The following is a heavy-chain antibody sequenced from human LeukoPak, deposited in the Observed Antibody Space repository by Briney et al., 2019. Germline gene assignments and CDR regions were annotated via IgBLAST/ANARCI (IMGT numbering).Heavy chain of an antibody. CDR3: AMSTVSSGFDR. Sequence: GGSLRLSCAASGFNFDDYAMYWVRQAPGKGLEWVSGISWNSGIIDYADSVKGRFTISRDNAKNSLYLQMNSLRAEDTAFYYCAMSTVSSGFDRWGQGTLVTVSS. CDR2: ISWNSGII. J-gene: IGHJ4*02. CDR1: GFNFDDYA. D-gene: IGHD4-17*01. V-gene: IGHV3-9*01.